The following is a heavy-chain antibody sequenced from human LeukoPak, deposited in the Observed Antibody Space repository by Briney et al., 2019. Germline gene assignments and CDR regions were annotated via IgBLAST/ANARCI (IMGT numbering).Heavy chain of an antibody. D-gene: IGHD6-13*01. CDR2: INPSGGST. Sequence: GASVKVSCKASGYTFTSYYMHWVRQAPGQGLEWMGIINPSGGSTSYAQKFQGRVTMTGDTSTSTVYMELSSLRSEDTAVYYCARDFGVAAAGPKTNPSLILDYWGQGTLVTVSS. V-gene: IGHV1-46*01. J-gene: IGHJ4*02. CDR3: ARDFGVAAAGPKTNPSLILDY. CDR1: GYTFTSYY.